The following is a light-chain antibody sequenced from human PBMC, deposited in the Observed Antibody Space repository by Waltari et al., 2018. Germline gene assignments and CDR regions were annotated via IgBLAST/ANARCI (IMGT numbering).Light chain of an antibody. V-gene: IGLV1-40*01. J-gene: IGLJ3*02. CDR1: RSNIGSNHP. CDR2: YDT. Sequence: QSVLTQPPSVSGAPGQRVTLPCPGSRSNIGSNHPIHWYQQLPGTAPKLLIYYDTNRPSGIPDRFSGSKSATSASLAITGLQAEDEADYYCQSYDSGLSAPVFGGGTKLTVL. CDR3: QSYDSGLSAPV.